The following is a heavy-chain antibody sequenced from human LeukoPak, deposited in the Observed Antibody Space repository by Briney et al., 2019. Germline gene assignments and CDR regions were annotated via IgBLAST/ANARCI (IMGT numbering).Heavy chain of an antibody. V-gene: IGHV4-34*01. Sequence: PSETLSLTCAVYGGSFSGYYWSWIRQPPGKGLEWIGEINHSGSTNYNPSLKSRVTISVDTSKNQFSLKLSSVTAADTAVYYCARAETGYYIYGGVDYFAYWGQGTLVTVSS. J-gene: IGHJ4*02. D-gene: IGHD3-9*01. CDR3: ARAETGYYIYGGVDYFAY. CDR1: GGSFSGYY. CDR2: INHSGST.